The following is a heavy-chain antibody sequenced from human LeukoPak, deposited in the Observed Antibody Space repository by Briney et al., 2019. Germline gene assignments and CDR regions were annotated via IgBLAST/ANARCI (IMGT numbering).Heavy chain of an antibody. CDR1: GFTFSSYS. V-gene: IGHV3-21*01. J-gene: IGHJ6*02. Sequence: GGSLRLSCAASGFTFSSYSMNWVRQAPGKGLEWVSSISSSSGYIYYADSVKGRFTISRDNAKNSLYLQMNSLRAEDTAVYYCARDGYYGMDVWGQGTTVTVSS. CDR2: ISSSSGYI. CDR3: ARDGYYGMDV.